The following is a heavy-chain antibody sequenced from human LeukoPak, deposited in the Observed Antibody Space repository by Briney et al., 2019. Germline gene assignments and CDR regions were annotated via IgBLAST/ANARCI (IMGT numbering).Heavy chain of an antibody. Sequence: GGSLRLSCAASGFTFSSYAMSWVRQAPGKGLEWVSAISGSGGSTYYADSVKGRFTISRDNSKNTLYLQMNSLRAEDTAVYYCARGPPRRIYDSSGYNSYYFDYWGQGTLVTVSS. V-gene: IGHV3-23*01. CDR2: ISGSGGST. J-gene: IGHJ4*02. D-gene: IGHD3-22*01. CDR1: GFTFSSYA. CDR3: ARGPPRRIYDSSGYNSYYFDY.